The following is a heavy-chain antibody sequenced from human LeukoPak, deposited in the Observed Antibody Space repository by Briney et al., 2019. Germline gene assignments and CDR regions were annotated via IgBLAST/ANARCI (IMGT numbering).Heavy chain of an antibody. J-gene: IGHJ4*02. V-gene: IGHV3-21*01. CDR3: ARDPYSGLFDY. Sequence: GGSLRLSCAASGFTFSCYSMNWVRQAPGKGLEWVSSISSSSSYIYYADSVKGRFTISRDNAKNSLYLQMNSLRAEDTALYYCARDPYSGLFDYWGQGTLVTVSS. CDR2: ISSSSSYI. CDR1: GFTFSCYS. D-gene: IGHD4-11*01.